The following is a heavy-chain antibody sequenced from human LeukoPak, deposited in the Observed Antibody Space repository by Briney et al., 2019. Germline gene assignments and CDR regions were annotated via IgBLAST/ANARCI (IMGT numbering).Heavy chain of an antibody. CDR3: AREKKGSSAYYFDY. D-gene: IGHD3-16*01. CDR1: GFTFSSYS. J-gene: IGHJ4*02. V-gene: IGHV3-48*01. CDR2: ISSRSRTI. Sequence: GGSLRLSCAVSGFTFSSYSMNWVRQAPARGLEWGLYISSRSRTIYYADSVKGRFTISRDNAKNSLYLQLNSLRAEDTAVYYCAREKKGSSAYYFDYWGQGTLVTVSS.